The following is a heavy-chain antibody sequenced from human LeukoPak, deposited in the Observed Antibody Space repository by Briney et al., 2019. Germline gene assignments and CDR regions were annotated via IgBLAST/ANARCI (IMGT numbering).Heavy chain of an antibody. CDR2: IYHSGST. CDR3: ARVRGYCSSTICYRYYFDY. Sequence: SETLSLTCTVSGYSISSGYYWGWIRQPPGKGLEWIGTIYHSGSTYYNPPLKSRVTISVDTSKNQFSLKLTSVTAADTAVYYCARVRGYCSSTICYRYYFDYWGQGTLVTVSS. V-gene: IGHV4-38-2*02. CDR1: GYSISSGYY. D-gene: IGHD2-2*01. J-gene: IGHJ4*02.